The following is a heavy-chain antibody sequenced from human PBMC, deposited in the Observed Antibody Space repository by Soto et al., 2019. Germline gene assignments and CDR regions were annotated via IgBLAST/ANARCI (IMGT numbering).Heavy chain of an antibody. CDR3: AKDRRITIFGVVPSPTYGMDV. V-gene: IGHV3-23*01. Sequence: PGGSLRLSCVASGFTFSSYAMTWVRQAPGKGLEWVSGISGSGSDTYSADSVRGRFTISRDNSKNTVYLQMTSLRAEDTAVYYCAKDRRITIFGVVPSPTYGMDVWGQGTTVIVSS. CDR2: ISGSGSDT. CDR1: GFTFSSYA. J-gene: IGHJ6*02. D-gene: IGHD3-3*01.